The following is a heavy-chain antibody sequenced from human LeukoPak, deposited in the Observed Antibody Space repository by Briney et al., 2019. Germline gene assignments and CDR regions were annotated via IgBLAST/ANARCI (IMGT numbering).Heavy chain of an antibody. CDR1: GFTFSDYY. CDR3: ARGENFYGSGSYYRLLDF. CDR2: ISSSGSTI. D-gene: IGHD3-10*01. V-gene: IGHV3-11*04. J-gene: IGHJ4*02. Sequence: GGSLRLSCAASGFTFSDYYMSWIRQAPGKGLEWVSYISSSGSTIYYAESVKGRFTISRDNAKNSLYLQMNSLRAEDTAVYYCARGENFYGSGSYYRLLDFWGQGTLVTVSS.